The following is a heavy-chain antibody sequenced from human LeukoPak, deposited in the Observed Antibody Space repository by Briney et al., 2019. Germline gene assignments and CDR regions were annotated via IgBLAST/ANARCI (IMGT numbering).Heavy chain of an antibody. D-gene: IGHD1-1*01. J-gene: IGHJ3*02. CDR1: GDSVSSNSAA. CDR2: TYYRSKWYN. CDR3: AREVGFTGMTDAFDI. Sequence: SQTLSLTCAISGDSVSSNSAAWNWIRQSPSRGLEWLGRTYYRSKWYNDYAVTVKSRITINPDTSNDQFSLQLNSVTPDDTAVYYCAREVGFTGMTDAFDIWGQGTMVTVSS. V-gene: IGHV6-1*01.